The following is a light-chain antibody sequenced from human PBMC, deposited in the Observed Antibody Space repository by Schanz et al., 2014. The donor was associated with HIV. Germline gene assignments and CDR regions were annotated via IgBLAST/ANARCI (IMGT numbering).Light chain of an antibody. CDR1: QGISSW. V-gene: IGKV1-12*01. Sequence: DIQMTQSPSSVSASVGDRVTITCRASQGISSWLAWYQQKSGRAPKLLIYAASSLQSGVPSRFSGSGSGTDFTLTITSLQPEDFATYYCLQYSDNAYTFGQGTKLEVK. J-gene: IGKJ2*01. CDR3: LQYSDNAYT. CDR2: AAS.